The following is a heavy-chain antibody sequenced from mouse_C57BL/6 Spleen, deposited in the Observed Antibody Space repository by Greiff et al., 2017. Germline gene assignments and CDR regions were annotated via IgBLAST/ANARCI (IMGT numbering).Heavy chain of an antibody. CDR1: GYAFSSSW. CDR2: IYPGDGGT. CDR3: SNLLYNAY. V-gene: IGHV1-82*01. Sequence: VQLQQSGPELVKPGASVKISCKASGYAFSSSWMNWVKQRPGKGLEWIGRIYPGDGGTNYNGKFKGNATLTADKYSSTAYMQLSSLTSAASAVSFCSNLLYNAYWGQGTLVTVSA. J-gene: IGHJ3*01. D-gene: IGHD2-12*01.